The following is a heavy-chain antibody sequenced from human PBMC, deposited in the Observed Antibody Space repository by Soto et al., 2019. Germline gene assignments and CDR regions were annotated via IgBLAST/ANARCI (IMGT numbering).Heavy chain of an antibody. CDR2: IIPIFGSA. Sequence: SVKVSCKASGGTLRSHAINWVRQAPGQGLEWMGGIIPIFGSANYAQKFQGRVTITADESTSTAYMELSSLRSEDTAVYYWARGVAAAGTSYFDYWGQGTLVTVSS. CDR1: GGTLRSHA. V-gene: IGHV1-69*13. CDR3: ARGVAAAGTSYFDY. D-gene: IGHD6-13*01. J-gene: IGHJ4*02.